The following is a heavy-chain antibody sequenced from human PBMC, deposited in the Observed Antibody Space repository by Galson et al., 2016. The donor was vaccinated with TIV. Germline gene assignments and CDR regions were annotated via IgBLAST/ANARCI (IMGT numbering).Heavy chain of an antibody. CDR3: SRDLTTGNPGYDY. D-gene: IGHD1-1*01. CDR2: IKEDGSEI. J-gene: IGHJ4*02. Sequence: SLRLSCAASGFSFRSYWMSWVRQAPGKGLRWVANIKEDGSEIYYVDSVKGRFTISRDNAKNSLYLQMSSLRAEDTAMYYCSRDLTTGNPGYDYWGQGTLVTVSS. CDR1: GFSFRSYW. V-gene: IGHV3-7*01.